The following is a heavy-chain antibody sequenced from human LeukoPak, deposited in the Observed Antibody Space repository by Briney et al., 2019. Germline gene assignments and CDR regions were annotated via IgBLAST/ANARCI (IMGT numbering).Heavy chain of an antibody. CDR1: GYTFTSYD. CDR3: ARGPPNWGYDY. Sequence: ASATVSCKASGYTFTSYDFNWVRQATGQRPEWMGWMSPNSGDTGYAQKFQDRVTMTRNTSISTAYMELSSLRSDDTAVYYCARGPPNWGYDYWGPGTLVTVSS. J-gene: IGHJ4*02. D-gene: IGHD7-27*01. CDR2: MSPNSGDT. V-gene: IGHV1-8*01.